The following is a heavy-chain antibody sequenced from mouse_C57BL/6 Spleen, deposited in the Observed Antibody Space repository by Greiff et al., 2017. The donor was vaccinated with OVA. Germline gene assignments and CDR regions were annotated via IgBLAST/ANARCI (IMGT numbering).Heavy chain of an antibody. CDR3: ARSYYDYDLWFAY. J-gene: IGHJ3*01. D-gene: IGHD2-4*01. V-gene: IGHV1-55*01. CDR2: IYPGSGST. Sequence: QVQLKQPGAELVKPGASVKMSCKASGYTFTSYWITWVKQRPGQGLEWIGDIYPGSGSTNYNEKFKSKATLTVDTSSSTAYMQLSSLTSEDSAVYYCARSYYDYDLWFAYWGQGTLVTVSA. CDR1: GYTFTSYW.